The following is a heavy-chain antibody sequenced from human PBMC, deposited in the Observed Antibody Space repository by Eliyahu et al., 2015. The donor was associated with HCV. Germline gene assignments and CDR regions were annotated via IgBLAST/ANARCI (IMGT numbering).Heavy chain of an antibody. D-gene: IGHD5-18*01. J-gene: IGHJ6*02. Sequence: QLQLQESGPGLVXPXETLSLICTVSGGSISXSXYHWXWVRXPPGXGLXWIGTIYFSGXTFYNPSLKSRVTISVDTSKNQSSLKLSSVTAADTAVYYCARRGYGYPSYYGMDVWGQGTTVTVSS. CDR3: ARRGYGYPSYYGMDV. CDR1: GGSISXSXYH. CDR2: IYFSGXT. V-gene: IGHV4-39*01.